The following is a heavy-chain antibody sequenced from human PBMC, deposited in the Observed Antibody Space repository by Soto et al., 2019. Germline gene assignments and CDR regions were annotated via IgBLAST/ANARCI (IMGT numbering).Heavy chain of an antibody. CDR3: ARDSGSSSGWDAFDI. D-gene: IGHD6-19*01. CDR1: GYPFTGYY. V-gene: IGHV1-2*04. Sequence: GXSVKVSCNASGYPFTGYYMHWVRQAPGQGLEWMGWINPNSGGTNYAQKFQGWVTMTRDTSISTAYMELSRLRSDDTAVYYCARDSGSSSGWDAFDIWGQGTMVTVSS. CDR2: INPNSGGT. J-gene: IGHJ3*02.